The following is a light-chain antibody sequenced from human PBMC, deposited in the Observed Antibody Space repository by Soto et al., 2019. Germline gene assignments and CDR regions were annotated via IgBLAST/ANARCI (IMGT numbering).Light chain of an antibody. V-gene: IGKV3-15*01. CDR2: GAS. CDR3: QQYNNWPPVT. CDR1: RSVSSN. Sequence: EIVMTQSPATLSVSPGERATLSCRASRSVSSNLAWYQQKPGQAPRLLIYGASTRATGIPARFSGSGSGTEITLTISSLQSEDFAVYYCQQYNNWPPVTFGQGTKVEIK. J-gene: IGKJ1*01.